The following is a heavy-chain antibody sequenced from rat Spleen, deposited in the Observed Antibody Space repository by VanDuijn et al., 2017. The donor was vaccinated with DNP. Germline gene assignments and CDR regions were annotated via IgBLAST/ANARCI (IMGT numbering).Heavy chain of an antibody. CDR3: ARGSGTYYWYFDF. CDR1: GFTFSNFP. J-gene: IGHJ1*01. V-gene: IGHV5-46*01. D-gene: IGHD5-1*01. Sequence: EVQLVESGGGLVQPGRSMKLSCAASGFTFSNFPMVWVRQAPTKGLEWVAAIYSSGGSTYYRYSVKGRFTISRDNAKNTLYLQMNSLRSEDTATYYCARGSGTYYWYFDFWGPGTMVTVSS. CDR2: IYSSGGST.